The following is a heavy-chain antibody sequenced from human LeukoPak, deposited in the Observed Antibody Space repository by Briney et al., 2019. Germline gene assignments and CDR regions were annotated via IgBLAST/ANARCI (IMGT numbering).Heavy chain of an antibody. CDR1: GFTFSTYS. CDR2: ISSSSSTI. D-gene: IGHD3-22*01. Sequence: PGGSLRLSCAASGFTFSTYSMNWVRQAPGKGLELVSYISSSSSTIYYADSVKGRFTISRDNAKNSLYLQMNSLRAEDTAVYYCARGSTYYDSSGQVPFDYWGQGTLVTVSS. CDR3: ARGSTYYDSSGQVPFDY. J-gene: IGHJ4*02. V-gene: IGHV3-48*01.